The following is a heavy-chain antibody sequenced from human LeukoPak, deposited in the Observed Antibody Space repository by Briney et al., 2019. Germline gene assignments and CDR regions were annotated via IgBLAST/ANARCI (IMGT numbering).Heavy chain of an antibody. Sequence: GGSLRLSCAASGFTVSSNYMSWVRQAPGKGLEWVSVIYSGGSTYYADSVKGRFTISRDNSKNTLYLQVNSLRAEDTAVYYCARDESSGYYYRYWGQGTLVTVSS. CDR3: ARDESSGYYYRY. CDR1: GFTVSSNY. CDR2: IYSGGST. V-gene: IGHV3-66*01. J-gene: IGHJ4*02. D-gene: IGHD3-22*01.